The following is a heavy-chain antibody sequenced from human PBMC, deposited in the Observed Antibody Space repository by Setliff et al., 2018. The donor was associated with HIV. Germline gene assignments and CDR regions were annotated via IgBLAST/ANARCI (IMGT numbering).Heavy chain of an antibody. Sequence: ASVKVSCKASGYTFTDNYLHWVRQAPGQGLEWMGFINPRSGSTTYSQKFQGRVTMTMDTSTNTVYMDLSSLGSDDTAVYYCATDPDGGNSDGWGQGTLVTVSS. CDR3: ATDPDGGNSDG. V-gene: IGHV1-46*01. CDR1: GYTFTDNY. CDR2: INPRSGST. J-gene: IGHJ4*02. D-gene: IGHD2-21*02.